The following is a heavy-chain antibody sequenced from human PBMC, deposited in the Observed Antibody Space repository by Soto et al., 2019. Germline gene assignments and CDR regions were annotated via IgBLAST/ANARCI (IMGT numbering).Heavy chain of an antibody. D-gene: IGHD1-7*01. J-gene: IGHJ4*02. CDR3: VRRVSGNYDY. V-gene: IGHV3-64*01. CDR2: ISSNGGTT. Sequence: EVQLAESGGGMVQPGGSLRLSCVASGFTFSSYDMHWVLQAPGKGLEYVSSISSNGGTTYYGNSVKGRFTISRENSKHTLYLQLGSLRAGDMAVYYCVRRVSGNYDYWCQGTVVTVSS. CDR1: GFTFSSYD.